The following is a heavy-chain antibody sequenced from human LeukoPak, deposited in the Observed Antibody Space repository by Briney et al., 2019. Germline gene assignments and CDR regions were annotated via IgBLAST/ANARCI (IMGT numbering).Heavy chain of an antibody. CDR1: GGSISSSSYY. CDR3: ARRALYYDILTGYYDVGFDY. J-gene: IGHJ4*02. CDR2: IYYSGST. D-gene: IGHD3-9*01. V-gene: IGHV4-39*01. Sequence: SETLSLTCTVSGGSISSSSYYWGWIRQPPGKGLEWIGSIYYSGSTYYNPSLKSRGPISVDTSKNQFSLKLSSVTAADTAVYYCARRALYYDILTGYYDVGFDYWGQGTLVTVSS.